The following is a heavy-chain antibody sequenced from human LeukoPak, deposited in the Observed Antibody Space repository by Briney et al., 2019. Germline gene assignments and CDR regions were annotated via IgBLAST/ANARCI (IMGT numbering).Heavy chain of an antibody. V-gene: IGHV4-59*01. CDR2: IYYSGST. CDR3: AAGRKIAAAMKSYYYYGMDV. D-gene: IGHD6-13*01. CDR1: GGSISSYY. J-gene: IGHJ6*02. Sequence: HSETLSLTCTVSGGSISSYYWSWLRQPPGKGLEGIGYIYYSGSTNYNPSLKSGVTISVDTSKNQFSLKLSSVTAADTAVYYCAAGRKIAAAMKSYYYYGMDVWGQGTTVTVSS.